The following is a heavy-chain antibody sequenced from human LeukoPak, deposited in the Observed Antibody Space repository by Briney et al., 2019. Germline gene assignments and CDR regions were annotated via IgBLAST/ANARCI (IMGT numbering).Heavy chain of an antibody. D-gene: IGHD7-27*01. CDR1: GGSVSDYY. J-gene: IGHJ4*02. CDR3: ASRKLGNDY. Sequence: SETLSLTCTISGGSVSDYYWSWIRQSPGKGLEWIGYIYYTGSTTYNPSLKSRVTISADTSKNQFSLKLSSVTAVDTAVYYCASRKLGNDYWGQGTLVTVSS. V-gene: IGHV4-59*02. CDR2: IYYTGST.